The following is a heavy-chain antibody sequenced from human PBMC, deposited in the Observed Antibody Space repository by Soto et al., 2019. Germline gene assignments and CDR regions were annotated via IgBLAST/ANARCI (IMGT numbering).Heavy chain of an antibody. CDR3: AKDRGFSYYDSSGYGYN. CDR2: ISGSGGST. CDR1: GFTFSSCA. V-gene: IGHV3-23*01. D-gene: IGHD3-22*01. Sequence: GGSLRLSCAASGFTFSSCAMSWVRQAPGKGLEWVSAISGSGGSTYYADSVKGRFTISRDNSKNTLYLQMNSLRAEDTAVYYCAKDRGFSYYDSSGYGYNWGQGTLVTVSS. J-gene: IGHJ1*01.